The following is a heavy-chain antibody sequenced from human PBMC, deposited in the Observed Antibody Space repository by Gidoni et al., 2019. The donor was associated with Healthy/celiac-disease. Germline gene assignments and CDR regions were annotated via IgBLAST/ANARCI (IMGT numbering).Heavy chain of an antibody. CDR1: GGSFSGYY. Sequence: QVQLQQWGAGLLKPSATLSLTCAVYGGSFSGYYWSLIRQPPGKGLEWIGEINHSGSTNYNPSLKSRVTISVDTSKNQFSLKLSSVTAADTAVYYCARTYCSSTSCFYYFDYWGQGTLVTVSS. CDR3: ARTYCSSTSCFYYFDY. D-gene: IGHD2-2*01. CDR2: INHSGST. J-gene: IGHJ4*02. V-gene: IGHV4-34*01.